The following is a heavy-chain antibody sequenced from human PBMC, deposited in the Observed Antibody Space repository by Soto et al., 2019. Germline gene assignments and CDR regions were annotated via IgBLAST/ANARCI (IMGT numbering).Heavy chain of an antibody. CDR3: ARPNLGIAAAGPLPFYMDV. D-gene: IGHD6-13*01. CDR1: GYSFTSYW. V-gene: IGHV5-51*01. Sequence: RGESLKISCKGSGYSFTSYWIGWVRQMPGKGLEWMGIIYPGDSDTRYSPSFQGQVTISADKSISTAYLQWSSLKASDTAMYYCARPNLGIAAAGPLPFYMDVWGKGTTVTVSS. J-gene: IGHJ6*03. CDR2: IYPGDSDT.